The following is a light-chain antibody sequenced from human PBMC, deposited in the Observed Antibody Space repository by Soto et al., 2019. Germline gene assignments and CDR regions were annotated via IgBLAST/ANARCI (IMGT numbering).Light chain of an antibody. J-gene: IGKJ2*01. CDR1: QSLTSSY. Sequence: DIVLTHSPGPLSLSPGEGATLYCRASQSLTSSYLAWYQQNPGQSLRLLIYGATSTATGIPDRFSGGGSGTDFTLTISRLEPEDFAVYYGQQYEGYPPSYTFVQGTKLEIK. CDR3: QQYEGYPPSYT. CDR2: GAT. V-gene: IGKV3-20*01.